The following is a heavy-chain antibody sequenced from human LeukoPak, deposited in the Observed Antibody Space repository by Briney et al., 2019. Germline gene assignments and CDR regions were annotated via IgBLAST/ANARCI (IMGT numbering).Heavy chain of an antibody. CDR1: GFTFSSYA. CDR2: IYSGGST. CDR3: ARGHYDSSGYYLGYFDY. J-gene: IGHJ4*02. D-gene: IGHD3-22*01. Sequence: GGSLRLSCAASGFTFSSYAMSWIRQAPGKGLEWVSVIYSGGSTYYADSVKGRFTISRDNSKNTLYLQMNSLRAEDTAVYYCARGHYDSSGYYLGYFDYWGQGTLVTVSS. V-gene: IGHV3-66*01.